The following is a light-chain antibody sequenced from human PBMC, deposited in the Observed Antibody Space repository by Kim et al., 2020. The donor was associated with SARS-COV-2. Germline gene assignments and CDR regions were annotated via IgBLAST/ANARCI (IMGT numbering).Light chain of an antibody. CDR3: CSYAGSYTWV. J-gene: IGLJ3*02. CDR2: DDS. CDR1: SSDVGVYNY. V-gene: IGLV2-11*01. Sequence: QSALTQPRSVSGSPGQSVTISCTGTSSDVGVYNYVSWYQHYPGKAPKVILYDDSKRPTGVPDRFSGSKSGNTASLTISGLQAEDEADYYCCSYAGSYTWVFGGGTQLTVL.